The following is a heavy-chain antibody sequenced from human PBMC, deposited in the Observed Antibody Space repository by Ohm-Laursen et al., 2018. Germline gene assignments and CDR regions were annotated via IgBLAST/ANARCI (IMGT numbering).Heavy chain of an antibody. Sequence: SETLSLTWTVSGGSISSYYWSWIRQPPGKGLEWIGYIYYSGNTNYNPSLKSRVTISVDTSKNQFSLKLSSVTAADTAVYYCARADSGSYYYYGMDVWGQGTTVTVSS. D-gene: IGHD1-26*01. CDR2: IYYSGNT. V-gene: IGHV4-59*01. J-gene: IGHJ6*02. CDR1: GGSISSYY. CDR3: ARADSGSYYYYGMDV.